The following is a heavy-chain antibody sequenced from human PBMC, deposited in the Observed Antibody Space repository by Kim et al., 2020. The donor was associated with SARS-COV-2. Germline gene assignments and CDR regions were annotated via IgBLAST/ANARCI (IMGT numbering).Heavy chain of an antibody. J-gene: IGHJ4*02. Sequence: TANYAQKFQGRVTITADESTSTAYMELSSLRSEDTAVYYCARSRGGSGDYWGQGTLVTVSS. D-gene: IGHD3-10*01. CDR3: ARSRGGSGDY. CDR2: TA. V-gene: IGHV1-69*01.